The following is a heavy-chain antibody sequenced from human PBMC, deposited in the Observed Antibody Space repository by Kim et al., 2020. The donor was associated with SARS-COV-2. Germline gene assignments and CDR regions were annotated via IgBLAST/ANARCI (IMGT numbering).Heavy chain of an antibody. Sequence: GGSLRLSCAASGFTFDDYAMHWVRQAPGKGLEWVSGISWNSGSIGYADSVKGRFTISRDNAKNSLYLQMNSLRAEDTALYYCAKDYSSGYRPDYYIDYWGERALVTASS. CDR1: GFTFDDYA. CDR2: ISWNSGSI. V-gene: IGHV3-9*01. D-gene: IGHD3-22*01. CDR3: AKDYSSGYRPDYYIDY. J-gene: IGHJ4*02.